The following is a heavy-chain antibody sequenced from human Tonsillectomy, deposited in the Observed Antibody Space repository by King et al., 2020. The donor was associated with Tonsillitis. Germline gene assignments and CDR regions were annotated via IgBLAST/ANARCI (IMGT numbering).Heavy chain of an antibody. CDR1: GFTFSGYG. Sequence: VQLVESGGGVVQPGRSLRLSCEASGFTFSGYGMHWVRQAPGKGLEWVTFTSSDAGNKYYADSVKGRFTISRDNSKNTLYLQMNSLRVEDTAVYYCAKGYSVYESSFDYWGQGTLVTVSS. V-gene: IGHV3-30*18. D-gene: IGHD5/OR15-5a*01. CDR2: TSSDAGNK. J-gene: IGHJ4*02. CDR3: AKGYSVYESSFDY.